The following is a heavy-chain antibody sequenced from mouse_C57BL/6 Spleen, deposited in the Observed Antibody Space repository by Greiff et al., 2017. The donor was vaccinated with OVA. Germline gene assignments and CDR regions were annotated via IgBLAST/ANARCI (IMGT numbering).Heavy chain of an antibody. J-gene: IGHJ1*03. D-gene: IGHD1-1*01. CDR1: GFTFSDYG. V-gene: IGHV5-17*01. CDR3: ARRNYGSSYDWYFDV. CDR2: ISSGSSTN. Sequence: EVMLVESGGGLVKPGGSLQLSCAASGFTFSDYGMHWVRQAPEKGLEWVAYISSGSSTNYYADTVKGRFTISRDNAKNTLFLQMTSLRSEDTAMYYCARRNYGSSYDWYFDVWGTGTTVTVSS.